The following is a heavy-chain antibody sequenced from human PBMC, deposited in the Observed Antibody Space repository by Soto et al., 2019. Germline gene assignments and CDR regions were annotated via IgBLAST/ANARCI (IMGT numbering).Heavy chain of an antibody. J-gene: IGHJ4*02. CDR3: ASANSSGWYQFDY. V-gene: IGHV1-46*01. D-gene: IGHD6-19*01. CDR2: INPSGGST. CDR1: GYTFTSYY. Sequence: QVQLVQSGAEVKKPGASVKVSCKASGYTFTSYYMHWVRQAPGQGLEWMGIINPSGGSTSYAQKSQGRVTMTRDTSTSTVYMELSSLRSEDTAVYYCASANSSGWYQFDYWGQGTLVTVSS.